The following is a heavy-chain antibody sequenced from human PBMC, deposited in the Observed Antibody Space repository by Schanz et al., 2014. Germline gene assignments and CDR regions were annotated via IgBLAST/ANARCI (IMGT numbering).Heavy chain of an antibody. CDR2: FIVDSGNT. D-gene: IGHD6-19*01. V-gene: IGHV3-23*01. CDR3: AKLSSSGRLAEYFDY. CDR1: GFTFSNYA. Sequence: EVQLLESGGGLVRPGGSLRLSCAASGFTFSNYAMSWVRQAPGKGLEWVSGFIVDSGNTYYAGSVKGRFSISRDYSKNTLYLQMSSLRAEDTAIYYCAKLSSSGRLAEYFDYWGQGALVTVSS. J-gene: IGHJ4*02.